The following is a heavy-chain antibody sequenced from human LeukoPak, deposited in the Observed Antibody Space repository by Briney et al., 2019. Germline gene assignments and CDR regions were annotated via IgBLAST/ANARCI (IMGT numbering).Heavy chain of an antibody. D-gene: IGHD3-16*01. V-gene: IGHV3-23*01. CDR1: GFTFSSYA. CDR3: AKVWGVTQYYFDY. Sequence: GGSLRLSCAASGFTFSSYAMSWLRQAPGKGLEWVSAISGSGGSTYYADSVKGRFTISRDNSKNTLYLQMNSLRAEDTAVYYCAKVWGVTQYYFDYWGQGTLVTVSS. J-gene: IGHJ4*02. CDR2: ISGSGGST.